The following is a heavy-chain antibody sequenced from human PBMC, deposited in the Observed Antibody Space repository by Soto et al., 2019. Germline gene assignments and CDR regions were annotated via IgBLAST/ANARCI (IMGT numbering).Heavy chain of an antibody. Sequence: SVKVSCKASGGTFSSYAISWVRQAPGQGLEWMGGINPIFGTPHYAQKYQGRVTITADTFTNTAYMELTRLTSDDTTVYFCAREGRHFDYWGQGTLVTVSS. J-gene: IGHJ4*02. V-gene: IGHV1-69*06. CDR1: GGTFSSYA. CDR2: INPIFGTP. CDR3: AREGRHFDY.